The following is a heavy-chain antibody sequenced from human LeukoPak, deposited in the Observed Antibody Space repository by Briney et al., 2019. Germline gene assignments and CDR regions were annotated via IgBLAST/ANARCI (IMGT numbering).Heavy chain of an antibody. Sequence: SETPSLTCTVSGGSISSGDYYWSWIRQPPGKGLEWIGYIYYSGSTYYNPSLKSRVTISVDTSKNQFSLKLSSVTAADTAVYYCARVRVGATNDWGQGTLVTVSS. CDR2: IYYSGST. D-gene: IGHD1-26*01. CDR1: GGSISSGDYY. V-gene: IGHV4-30-4*01. J-gene: IGHJ4*02. CDR3: ARVRVGATND.